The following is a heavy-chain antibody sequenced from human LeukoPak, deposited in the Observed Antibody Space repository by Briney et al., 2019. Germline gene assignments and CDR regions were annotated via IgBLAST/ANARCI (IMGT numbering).Heavy chain of an antibody. V-gene: IGHV3-23*01. D-gene: IGHD2-15*01. J-gene: IGHJ5*02. CDR2: ISGSGGST. Sequence: PGGSLRLSCAASGFTFSSYAMGWVRQAPGKGLEWVSAISGSGGSTYYADSVKGRFTISRDNSKNTLYLQMNSPRAEDTAVYYCAKSNQYCSGGSCSFDPWGQGTLVTVSS. CDR3: AKSNQYCSGGSCSFDP. CDR1: GFTFSSYA.